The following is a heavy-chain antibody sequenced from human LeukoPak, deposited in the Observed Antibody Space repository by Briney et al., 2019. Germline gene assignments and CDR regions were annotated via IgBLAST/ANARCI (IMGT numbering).Heavy chain of an antibody. CDR1: GGSISSGSYS. V-gene: IGHV4-61*02. CDR3: ARNWNLGYNWFDP. Sequence: SETLSLTCTVSGGSISSGSYSWSWIRQPAGKGLEWIVRIYTSGSTNYNPSLKSRVTISVDTSKNQFSLKLSSVTAADTAVYYCARNWNLGYNWFDPWGQGTLVTVSS. D-gene: IGHD1-1*01. J-gene: IGHJ5*02. CDR2: IYTSGST.